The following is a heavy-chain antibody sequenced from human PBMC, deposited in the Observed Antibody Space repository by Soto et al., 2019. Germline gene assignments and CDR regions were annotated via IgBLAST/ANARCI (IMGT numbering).Heavy chain of an antibody. D-gene: IGHD3-22*01. CDR2: IYHSGST. V-gene: IGHV4-30-2*01. Sequence: SETLSLTCAVSGGSISSGDYSWSLIRQPPGKGLEWIGYIYHSGSTYYNPSLKSRVTISVDRSKNQFSLKLSSVTAADTAVYYFAIVVRGHYYCMVFSGPGPIVSV. J-gene: IGHJ6*02. CDR3: AIVVRGHYYCMVF. CDR1: GGSISSGDYS.